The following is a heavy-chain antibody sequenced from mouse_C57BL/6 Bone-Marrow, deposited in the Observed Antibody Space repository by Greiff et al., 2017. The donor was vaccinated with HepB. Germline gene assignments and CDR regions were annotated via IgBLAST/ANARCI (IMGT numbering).Heavy chain of an antibody. V-gene: IGHV1-19*01. D-gene: IGHD4-1*01. Sequence: EVKLMESGPVLVKPGASVKMSCKASGYTFTDYYMNWVKQSHGKSLEWIGVINPYNGGTSYNQKFKGKATLTVDKSSSTAYMELNSLTSEDSAVYYCAREGETGTTWYFDVWGTGTTVTVSS. CDR2: INPYNGGT. CDR3: AREGETGTTWYFDV. J-gene: IGHJ1*03. CDR1: GYTFTDYY.